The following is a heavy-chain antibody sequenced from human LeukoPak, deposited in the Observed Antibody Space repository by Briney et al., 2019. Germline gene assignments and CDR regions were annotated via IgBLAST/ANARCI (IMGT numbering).Heavy chain of an antibody. CDR1: DYSISSGYY. CDR2: INDSGST. D-gene: IGHD3-16*01. CDR3: ARDTGKARFGDNYYDMDV. Sequence: SETLSLTCTVSDYSISSGYYWSWIRQPPGKGLEWIGEINDSGSTNYSPSLKSRVTMSLGPSKNQFSLKLTSVTAADTAVYYCARDTGKARFGDNYYDMDVWGQGTTVTVSS. J-gene: IGHJ6*02. V-gene: IGHV4-38-2*02.